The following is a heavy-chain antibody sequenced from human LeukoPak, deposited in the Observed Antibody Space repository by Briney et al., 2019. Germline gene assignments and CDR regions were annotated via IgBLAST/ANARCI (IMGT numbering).Heavy chain of an antibody. D-gene: IGHD1-26*01. J-gene: IGHJ4*02. CDR2: IIPIFGTA. CDR3: ARGQYSGSDLTL. CDR1: GGTFSSYA. V-gene: IGHV1-69*06. Sequence: ASVKVSCKASGGTFSSYAISWVRQAPGQGLEWMGGIIPIFGTANYAQKFQGRVTITADKSTSTAYMELSSLRSDDTAVYYCARGQYSGSDLTLWGQGTLVTVSS.